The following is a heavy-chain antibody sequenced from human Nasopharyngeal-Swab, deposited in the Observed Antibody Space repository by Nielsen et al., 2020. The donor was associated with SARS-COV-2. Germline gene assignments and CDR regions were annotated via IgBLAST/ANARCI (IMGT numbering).Heavy chain of an antibody. Sequence: GGSPRLSCAASGFTFRFYTMHWVRQAPGKGLEWVSSVSTGGDYIHYADLVQGRFAISRDNAKDSLYLQMNSLRAEDTAIYYCAKDRSGFGFDFWGQGALVTVSP. D-gene: IGHD3-3*01. CDR2: VSTGGDYI. CDR1: GFTFRFYT. CDR3: AKDRSGFGFDF. V-gene: IGHV3-21*01. J-gene: IGHJ4*02.